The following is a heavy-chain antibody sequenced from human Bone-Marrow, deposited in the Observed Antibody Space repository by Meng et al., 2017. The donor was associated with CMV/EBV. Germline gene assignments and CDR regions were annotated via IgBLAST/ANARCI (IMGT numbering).Heavy chain of an antibody. CDR3: ASILGFGGLAIYYYYGMDV. Sequence: GESLKISCAASGFTISDYYMSWIRQAPGKGLEWVSYISSSGSTIYYADSVKGRFTISRDNAKNSLYLQMNILRAEDTAVYYCASILGFGGLAIYYYYGMDVWGQGTTVTVSS. CDR1: GFTISDYY. CDR2: ISSSGSTI. D-gene: IGHD3-10*01. V-gene: IGHV3-11*04. J-gene: IGHJ6*02.